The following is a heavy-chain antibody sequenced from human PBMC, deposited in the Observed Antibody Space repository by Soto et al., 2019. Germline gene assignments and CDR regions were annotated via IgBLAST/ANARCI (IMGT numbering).Heavy chain of an antibody. J-gene: IGHJ4*02. CDR3: ARGRIIAARRGGFDY. V-gene: IGHV4-34*01. Sequence: PSETLSLTCAVYGGSFSGYYWSWIRQPPGKGLEWIGEINHSGSTNYNPSLKSRVTISVDTSKNQFSLKLSSVTAADTAVYYCARGRIIAARRGGFDYWGQGTLVTVSS. CDR1: GGSFSGYY. CDR2: INHSGST. D-gene: IGHD6-6*01.